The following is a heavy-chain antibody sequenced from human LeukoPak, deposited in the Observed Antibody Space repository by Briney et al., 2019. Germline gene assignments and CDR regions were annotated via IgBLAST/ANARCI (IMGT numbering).Heavy chain of an antibody. Sequence: GGSLRLSCAASGFTFSSYWMMWARQSPGKGLEWVANIKHDGSAQYYGDSVKGRFTISRDNAKNSLYLQMNSLRAEDTVVYYCARVIVLVPGASDHFDYWGQGTLATVHS. D-gene: IGHD2-2*01. J-gene: IGHJ4*02. CDR1: GFTFSSYW. V-gene: IGHV3-7*01. CDR3: ARVIVLVPGASDHFDY. CDR2: IKHDGSAQ.